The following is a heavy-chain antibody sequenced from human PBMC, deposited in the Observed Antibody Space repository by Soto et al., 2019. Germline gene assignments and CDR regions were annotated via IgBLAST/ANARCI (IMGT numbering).Heavy chain of an antibody. CDR3: AARGSGSYYNGDGAFDI. Sequence: GGSLRLSCAASGFTFDDYAMHWVRQAPGKGLEWVSGISWNSGSIGYADSVKGRFTISRDNAKNSLYLQMNSLRAEDTALYYCAARGSGSYYNGDGAFDIWGQGTMVTVSS. CDR2: ISWNSGSI. J-gene: IGHJ3*02. V-gene: IGHV3-9*01. CDR1: GFTFDDYA. D-gene: IGHD3-10*01.